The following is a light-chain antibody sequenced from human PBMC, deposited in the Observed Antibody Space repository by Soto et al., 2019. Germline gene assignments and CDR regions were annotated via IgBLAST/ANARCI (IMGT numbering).Light chain of an antibody. CDR1: SYNIGSKT. CDR2: SNN. V-gene: IGLV1-44*01. Sequence: QSVLTQPPSASGTPGQRVTISCSGISYNIGSKTVNWYQQLPGTAPKLLMYSNNQRPSGVPDRFSVSKSGTSASLAISGLPSEDEADYYCAAWDDSLNGVVFGGGTKLTVL. CDR3: AAWDDSLNGVV. J-gene: IGLJ2*01.